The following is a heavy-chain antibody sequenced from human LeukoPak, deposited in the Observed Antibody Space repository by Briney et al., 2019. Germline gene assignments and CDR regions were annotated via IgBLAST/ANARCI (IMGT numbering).Heavy chain of an antibody. Sequence: ASVKVFCKASGYTFTSYGISWVRQAPGQGLEWMGWISAYNGNTNYAQKLQGRVTMTTDTSTSTAYMELRSLRSDDTAVYYCARDGVLTTVTTRTALWGQGTLVTVSS. J-gene: IGHJ4*02. CDR3: ARDGVLTTVTTRTAL. CDR1: GYTFTSYG. V-gene: IGHV1-18*01. CDR2: ISAYNGNT. D-gene: IGHD4-17*01.